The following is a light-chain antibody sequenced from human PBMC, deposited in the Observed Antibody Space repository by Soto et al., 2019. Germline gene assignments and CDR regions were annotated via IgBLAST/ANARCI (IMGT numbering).Light chain of an antibody. CDR1: SSDVGGYNY. CDR3: SSFTSSSVYV. CDR2: DVT. J-gene: IGLJ1*01. V-gene: IGLV2-14*03. Sequence: QSALTQPASVSGSPGQSITISCTGTSSDVGGYNYVSWYQHHPGEAPKLMIYDVTNRPSGVSNRFSGSKSGNTASLTISGLQAEDEADYYCSSFTSSSVYVFGIGTKVTVL.